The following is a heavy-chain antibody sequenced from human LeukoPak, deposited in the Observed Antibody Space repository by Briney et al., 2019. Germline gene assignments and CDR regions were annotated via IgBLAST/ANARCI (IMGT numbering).Heavy chain of an antibody. V-gene: IGHV4-59*01. CDR2: TYYSVST. CDR3: ARGVQVWLMSQRYFDS. Sequence: SETLSLTCTVSGGSISGYYWSWLRQPPGGGLGWIWHTYYSVSTNYNPSLKSRVTISVDTSKNQISLKLSSVTAADTAVYYCARGVQVWLMSQRYFDSWGQGTLVTVSS. D-gene: IGHD3-9*01. CDR1: GGSISGYY. J-gene: IGHJ4*02.